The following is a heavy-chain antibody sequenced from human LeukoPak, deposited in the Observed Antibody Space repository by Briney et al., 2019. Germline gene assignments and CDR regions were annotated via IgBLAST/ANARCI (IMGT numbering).Heavy chain of an antibody. Sequence: SETLSLTCAVYGGSFSGYYWSWIRQPPGKGLEWIGEINHSGGTNYNPSLKSRVTISVDTSKNQFSLKLSSVTAADTAVYYCARASTVADAFDIWGQGTMVTVSS. D-gene: IGHD4-23*01. CDR1: GGSFSGYY. CDR2: INHSGGT. CDR3: ARASTVADAFDI. V-gene: IGHV4-34*01. J-gene: IGHJ3*02.